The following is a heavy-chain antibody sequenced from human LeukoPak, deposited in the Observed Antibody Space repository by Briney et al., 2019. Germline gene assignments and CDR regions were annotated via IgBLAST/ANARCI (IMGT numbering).Heavy chain of an antibody. CDR3: AGDWSDYGDYVSLFDY. CDR2: ISYDGSNK. V-gene: IGHV3-30-3*01. D-gene: IGHD4-17*01. CDR1: GFTFSSYA. Sequence: GRSLRLSCAASGFTFSSYAMHWVRQAPGKGLEWVAVISYDGSNKYYADSVKGRFTISRDNSKNTLYLQMNSLRAEDTAVYYCAGDWSDYGDYVSLFDYWGQGTLVTVSS. J-gene: IGHJ4*02.